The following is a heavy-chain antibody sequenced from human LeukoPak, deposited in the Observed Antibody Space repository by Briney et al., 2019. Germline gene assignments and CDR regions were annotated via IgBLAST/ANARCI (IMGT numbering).Heavy chain of an antibody. CDR1: GGSISSSNW. D-gene: IGHD3-22*01. Sequence: SETLSLTCAVSGGSISSSNWWSWVRQPPGKGLEWIGEIYHSGSTNYNPSLKSRVTISVDKSKNQFSLKLSSVTAADTAVYYCARGVTMIVVVHDWYFDLWGRGTLVTVSS. CDR3: ARGVTMIVVVHDWYFDL. CDR2: IYHSGST. V-gene: IGHV4-4*02. J-gene: IGHJ2*01.